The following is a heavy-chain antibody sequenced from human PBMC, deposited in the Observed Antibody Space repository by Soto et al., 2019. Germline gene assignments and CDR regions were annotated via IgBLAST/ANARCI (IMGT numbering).Heavy chain of an antibody. CDR1: GFTFSSYE. V-gene: IGHV3-48*03. D-gene: IGHD3-10*01. J-gene: IGHJ3*02. CDR2: ISTSASTI. CDR3: ATGSGGGGAFDI. Sequence: GGSLRLSCAASGFTFSSYEMNWVRQAPGKGLEWVSYISTSASTIYYADSVKGRFTISRDNAKKSLYMQMNSLRAEDTAVYYCATGSGGGGAFDIWGQGTMVTVS.